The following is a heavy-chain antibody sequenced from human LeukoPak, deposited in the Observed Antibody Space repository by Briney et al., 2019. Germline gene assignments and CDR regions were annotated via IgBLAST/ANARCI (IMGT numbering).Heavy chain of an antibody. CDR3: ARRRTGDYFDY. J-gene: IGHJ4*02. D-gene: IGHD3/OR15-3a*01. V-gene: IGHV2-70*11. Sequence: SGPALVKPTQTLTLTCTFSGFSLTTTGMCVSWIRQPPGKALEWLARIDWDDDKYYSTPLKTRLTISKDTSKNQVVLTMTNMDPVDTATYYCARRRTGDYFDYWGQGTLVTVSS. CDR1: GFSLTTTGMC. CDR2: IDWDDDK.